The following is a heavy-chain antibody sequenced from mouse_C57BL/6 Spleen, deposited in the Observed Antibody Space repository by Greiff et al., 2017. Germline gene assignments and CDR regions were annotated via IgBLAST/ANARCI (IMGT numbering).Heavy chain of an antibody. Sequence: VQLQQSGPGLVKPSQSLSLTCSVTGYSITSGYYWNWIRQFPGNKLEWMGYISYDGSNNYNPSLKNRSSITRDTSKNQFFLKLNSVTTEDTATYYCARGDYYGSGAYWGQGTLVTVSA. CDR2: ISYDGSN. V-gene: IGHV3-6*01. J-gene: IGHJ3*01. D-gene: IGHD1-1*01. CDR1: GYSITSGYY. CDR3: ARGDYYGSGAY.